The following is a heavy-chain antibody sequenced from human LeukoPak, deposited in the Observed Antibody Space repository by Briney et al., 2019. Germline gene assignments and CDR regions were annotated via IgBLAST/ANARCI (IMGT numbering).Heavy chain of an antibody. CDR3: ARGQWFRAF. Sequence: PSETLTLTCAVYGGSFSGYYWTWIRQPPGKGLEWIGEIHYSGSATYNPSLKSRVTISVDTSKNQFSLKMNSVTAADTAVYYCARGQWFRAFWSRGTPVTVSS. V-gene: IGHV4-34*01. CDR2: IHYSGSA. J-gene: IGHJ4*02. CDR1: GGSFSGYY. D-gene: IGHD3-10*01.